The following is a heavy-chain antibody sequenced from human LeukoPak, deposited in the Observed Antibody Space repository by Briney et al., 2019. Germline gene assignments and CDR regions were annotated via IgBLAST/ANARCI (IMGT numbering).Heavy chain of an antibody. J-gene: IGHJ3*02. CDR2: INGYNGNT. V-gene: IGHV1-18*01. D-gene: IGHD6-19*01. Sequence: ASVKVSCKASGYTFTSHGISWVRQAPGQGLEWMGWINGYNGNTFYAQKLQGRVTMTTDTSTSTAYMELTSLRSDDTAVYYCARARGFSEQQCLVNDAFDIWGQGTMVTVSS. CDR1: GYTFTSHG. CDR3: ARARGFSEQQCLVNDAFDI.